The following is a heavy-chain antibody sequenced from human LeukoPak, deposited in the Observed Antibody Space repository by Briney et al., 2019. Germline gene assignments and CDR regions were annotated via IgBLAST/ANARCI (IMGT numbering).Heavy chain of an antibody. Sequence: GGSLRLSCAASGFTFSSYAMSWVRQAPGKGLEWVSGISGSGGNTHYADSVKGRFTISRDDSKNSLYLQMNSLRAEDTAVYYCARDRSYSNYLFDYWGQGTLVTVSS. CDR1: GFTFSSYA. CDR2: ISGSGGNT. D-gene: IGHD4-11*01. J-gene: IGHJ4*02. CDR3: ARDRSYSNYLFDY. V-gene: IGHV3-23*01.